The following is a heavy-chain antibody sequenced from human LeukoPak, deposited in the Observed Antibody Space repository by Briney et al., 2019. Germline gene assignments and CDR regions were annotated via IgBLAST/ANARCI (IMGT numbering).Heavy chain of an antibody. CDR3: ARRRIAAAALDY. CDR1: GYTFTSYD. Sequence: GASVKVSCKASGYTFTSYDINWVRQATGQGLEWMEWMNPNSGNTGYAQKFQGRVTITRNTSISTAYMELSSLRSEDTAVYYCARRRIAAAALDYWGQGTLVTVSS. V-gene: IGHV1-8*03. J-gene: IGHJ4*02. D-gene: IGHD6-13*01. CDR2: MNPNSGNT.